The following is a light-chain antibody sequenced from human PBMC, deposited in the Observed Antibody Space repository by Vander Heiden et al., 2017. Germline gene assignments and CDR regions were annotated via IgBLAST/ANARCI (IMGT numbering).Light chain of an antibody. CDR3: QQYATSPFT. J-gene: IGKJ3*01. CDR1: QTVSENS. Sequence: EIVLTQSPGALSLSPGERATLSCRASQTVSENSLAWYQQKPGQAPRLLIFGASSRPTGLPDRFRGSGSGTDFTLTISMLEPEDFAVYYCQQYATSPFTFGPGTKVDI. V-gene: IGKV3-20*01. CDR2: GAS.